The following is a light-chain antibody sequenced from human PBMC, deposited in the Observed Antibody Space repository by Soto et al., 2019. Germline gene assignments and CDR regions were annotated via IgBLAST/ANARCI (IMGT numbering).Light chain of an antibody. J-gene: IGKJ2*01. CDR3: QQRST. Sequence: EIVLTQSPATLSLSPGERATLSCRASESVRRYLAWYQQKPGQAPRLLIYDASNRVTGIPARFNGSGSGTEFTLTISSLEPEDFAVYYCQQRSTFGQGTKLVI. V-gene: IGKV3-11*01. CDR2: DAS. CDR1: ESVRRY.